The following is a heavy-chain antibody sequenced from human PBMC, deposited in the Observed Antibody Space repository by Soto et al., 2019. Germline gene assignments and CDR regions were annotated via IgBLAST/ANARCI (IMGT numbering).Heavy chain of an antibody. V-gene: IGHV4-61*08. D-gene: IGHD5-18*01. CDR1: GGSVSSGDYY. Sequence: SETLSHTYTGSGGSVSSGDYYWCWIRQPPRKGLEWIGYIYYSGNTNYNPSLKSRVIISVDTSKNLFSMKLTSVTAADTAVYYCVRIPVDTSRFNLFDSWG. CDR3: VRIPVDTSRFNLFDS. J-gene: IGHJ5*01. CDR2: IYYSGNT.